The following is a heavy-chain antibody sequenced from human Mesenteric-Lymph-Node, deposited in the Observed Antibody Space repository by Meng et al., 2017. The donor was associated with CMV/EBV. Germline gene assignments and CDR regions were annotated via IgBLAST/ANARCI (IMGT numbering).Heavy chain of an antibody. V-gene: IGHV1-69*05. D-gene: IGHD5-18*01. Sequence: SVKVSCKASGGTFSSYAISWVRQAPGQGLEWMGGIIPIFGTANYAQKFQGRVTITRNTSISTAYMELSSLRSEDTAVYYCARNSLRGYSYGWSSLFDYWGQGTLVTVSS. J-gene: IGHJ4*02. CDR1: GGTFSSYA. CDR2: IIPIFGTA. CDR3: ARNSLRGYSYGWSSLFDY.